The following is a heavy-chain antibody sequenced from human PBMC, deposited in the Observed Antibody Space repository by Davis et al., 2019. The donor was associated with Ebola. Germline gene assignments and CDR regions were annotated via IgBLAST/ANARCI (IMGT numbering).Heavy chain of an antibody. Sequence: AASVKVSCKASGYTFTDHYLHGVRQAHGQGLEWMGRINPNSGGTNYAQKFQGRVTMTRDTSISTAYMELNTLISDDTAMYFCARVRSTAGSWNDLGSWGQGTLVTVSS. J-gene: IGHJ5*01. D-gene: IGHD1-1*01. CDR3: ARVRSTAGSWNDLGS. CDR2: INPNSGGT. CDR1: GYTFTDHY. V-gene: IGHV1-2*06.